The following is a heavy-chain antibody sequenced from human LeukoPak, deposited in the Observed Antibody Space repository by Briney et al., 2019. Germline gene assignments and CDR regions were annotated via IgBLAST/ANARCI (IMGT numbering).Heavy chain of an antibody. V-gene: IGHV4-59*12. D-gene: IGHD3-16*02. CDR1: GGSFSGYY. CDR3: ARDDLTYDYVWGSYRPPDGAFDI. CDR2: IYYSGST. J-gene: IGHJ3*02. Sequence: SETLSLTCAVYGGSFSGYYWSWIRQPPGKGLEWIGYIYYSGSTNYYPSFKSRVTISVDTSKNQFSLKLSSVTAADTAVYYCARDDLTYDYVWGSYRPPDGAFDIWGQGTMVTVSS.